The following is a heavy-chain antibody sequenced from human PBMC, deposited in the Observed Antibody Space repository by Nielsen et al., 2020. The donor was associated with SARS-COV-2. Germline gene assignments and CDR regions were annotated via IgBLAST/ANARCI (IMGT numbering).Heavy chain of an antibody. Sequence: GESLKISCAASGFTFSRHIMNLVRQAPGKGLEWVSSISGSSSTIYYSDSVKGRFTISRDNAKNSLYLQMNSLRAGDTAVYYCARLPHGYDYGRYYYYGMDVWGQGTTVTVSS. D-gene: IGHD5-18*01. CDR3: ARLPHGYDYGRYYYYGMDV. CDR1: GFTFSRHI. CDR2: ISGSSSTI. J-gene: IGHJ6*02. V-gene: IGHV3-48*04.